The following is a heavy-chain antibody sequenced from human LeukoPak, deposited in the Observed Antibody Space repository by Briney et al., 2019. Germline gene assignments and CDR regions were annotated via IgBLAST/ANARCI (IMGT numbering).Heavy chain of an antibody. CDR1: GFTFRSHA. J-gene: IGHJ3*01. CDR2: IWYDGSNK. D-gene: IGHD6-13*01. V-gene: IGHV3-33*01. CDR3: ARDLSSSWSPGV. Sequence: SGGSLTLSCATSGFTFRSHAMHWVRQSPGKGLEWVAQIWYDGSNKYYADSVKGRFSVSRDNSKNTIYLQMNSLRIEDTAMYYCARDLSSSWSPGVWGQGTMVSVSS.